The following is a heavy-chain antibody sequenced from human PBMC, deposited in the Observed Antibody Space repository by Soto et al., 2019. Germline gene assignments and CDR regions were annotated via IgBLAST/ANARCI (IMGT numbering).Heavy chain of an antibody. CDR1: GFTFSSYG. V-gene: IGHV3-30*18. Sequence: GGSLRLSCAASGFTFSSYGMHWVRQAPGKGLEWVAVISYDGSNKYYADSVKGRFTISRDNSKNTLYLQMNSLRAEDTAVYYCAKDRDGYGSGSSDYWGQGTLVTVSS. CDR2: ISYDGSNK. D-gene: IGHD3-10*01. CDR3: AKDRDGYGSGSSDY. J-gene: IGHJ4*02.